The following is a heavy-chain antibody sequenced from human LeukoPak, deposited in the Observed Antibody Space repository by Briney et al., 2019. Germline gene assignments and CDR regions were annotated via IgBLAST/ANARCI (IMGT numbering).Heavy chain of an antibody. CDR1: GFTFSSYA. J-gene: IGHJ4*02. Sequence: PGGSLRLSCAASGFTFSSYAMSWVRQAPGKGLEWVSVISGSGTSTDYADSVKGRFTISRDNSKNTLYLQMNSLRAEDTAVYYCAKDPRALRYFDWLFYFDYWGQGTLVTVSS. D-gene: IGHD3-9*01. CDR2: ISGSGTST. CDR3: AKDPRALRYFDWLFYFDY. V-gene: IGHV3-23*01.